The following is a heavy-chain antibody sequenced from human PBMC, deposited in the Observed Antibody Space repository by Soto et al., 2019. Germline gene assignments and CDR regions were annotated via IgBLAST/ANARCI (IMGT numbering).Heavy chain of an antibody. V-gene: IGHV3-73*01. Sequence: GGSLRLSCAASGFTFSGSAMHWVRQASGKGLEWVGRIRSKANSYATAYAASVKGRFTISRDDSKNTAYLQMNSLKTEDTAVYYCTRHKSGSYYYYYGMDVWGQGTTVTVSS. J-gene: IGHJ6*02. D-gene: IGHD1-26*01. CDR1: GFTFSGSA. CDR2: IRSKANSYAT. CDR3: TRHKSGSYYYYYGMDV.